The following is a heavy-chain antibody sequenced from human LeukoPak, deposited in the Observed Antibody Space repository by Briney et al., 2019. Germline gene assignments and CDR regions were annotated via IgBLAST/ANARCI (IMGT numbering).Heavy chain of an antibody. D-gene: IGHD1-26*01. Sequence: GGSLRLSCATSGFTFSDYAMTWVRQAPGKGLEWVSTISGSGVMTYYADSVKGRFTVSGANSKTTVSLTMGSLTPPDSPVYFCAKVRSIGTYYTFDHWGQGTLVTVSS. V-gene: IGHV3-23*01. CDR2: ISGSGVMT. CDR1: GFTFSDYA. J-gene: IGHJ4*02. CDR3: AKVRSIGTYYTFDH.